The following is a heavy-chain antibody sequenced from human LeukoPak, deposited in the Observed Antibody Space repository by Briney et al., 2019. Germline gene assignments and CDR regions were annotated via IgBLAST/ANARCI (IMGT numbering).Heavy chain of an antibody. Sequence: PGGSLRPSCAASGFSFRDFWMNWIRQAPGRGLDWVANIKPDGSAQYYAASVKGRFTVSRDNAKNSVYLQMNSLRVEDTAVYYCARANNSSWHNWGQGTLVTVSA. J-gene: IGHJ4*02. CDR2: IKPDGSAQ. V-gene: IGHV3-7*01. CDR3: ARANNSSWHN. CDR1: GFSFRDFW. D-gene: IGHD6-13*01.